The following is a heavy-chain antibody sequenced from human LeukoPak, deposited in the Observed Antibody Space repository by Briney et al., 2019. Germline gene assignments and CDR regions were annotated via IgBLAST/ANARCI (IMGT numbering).Heavy chain of an antibody. CDR2: INHSGSN. V-gene: IGHV4-34*01. J-gene: IGHJ4*02. CDR1: GGSFSGYY. D-gene: IGHD3-22*01. Sequence: SETLSLTCAVYGGSFSGYYLSWIRQPPGKGLEWVGEINHSGSNNYNPSLKSRVTISVAMSKNQFSLKLSSVTAADTAVYYCARAVTMIVVDNVDYWGEGTLVTVSS. CDR3: ARAVTMIVVDNVDY.